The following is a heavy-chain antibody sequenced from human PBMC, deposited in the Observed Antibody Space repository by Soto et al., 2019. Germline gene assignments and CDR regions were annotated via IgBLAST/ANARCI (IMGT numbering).Heavy chain of an antibody. CDR1: GGSISSGDYY. CDR2: IYYSGST. D-gene: IGHD3-22*01. CDR3: ATEGGVVDANWFGP. J-gene: IGHJ5*02. V-gene: IGHV4-30-4*01. Sequence: SETLSLTCTVSGGSISSGDYYWSWIRQPPGKGLEWIGYIYYSGSTYYNPSLKSRITISIDTSKNQFSLNMNSMTAADTAVYYCATEGGVVDANWFGPWGQGTLVTVSS.